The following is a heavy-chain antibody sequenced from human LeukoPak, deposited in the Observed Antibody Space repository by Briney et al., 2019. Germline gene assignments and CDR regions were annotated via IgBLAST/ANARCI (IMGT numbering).Heavy chain of an antibody. CDR2: IYYSGST. CDR3: ARDSSGPGMDV. Sequence: LTCIVSGDSISSYYWSWIRQPPGKGLEWIGYIYYSGSTYYNPSLKSRVTISVDTSKNRFSLKLSSVTAANTAVYYCARDSSGPGMDVWGQGTTVTVSS. V-gene: IGHV4-30-4*08. D-gene: IGHD6-6*01. CDR1: GDSISSYY. J-gene: IGHJ6*02.